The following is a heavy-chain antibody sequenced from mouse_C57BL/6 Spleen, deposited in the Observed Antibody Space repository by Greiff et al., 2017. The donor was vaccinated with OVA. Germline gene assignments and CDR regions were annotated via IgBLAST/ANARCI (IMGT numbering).Heavy chain of an antibody. V-gene: IGHV1-53*01. CDR1: CYPFTSYW. J-gene: IGHJ3*01. CDR3: ARDYGSSYEIAY. Sequence: QVQLQQPGTELVKPGASVKLSCKASCYPFTSYWMHWVKQRPGQGLEWIGNINPSNGGTNYNEKFKSKATLTVDKSSSTAYMQLSSLTSEDSAVYYCARDYGSSYEIAYWGQGTLVTVSA. CDR2: INPSNGGT. D-gene: IGHD1-1*01.